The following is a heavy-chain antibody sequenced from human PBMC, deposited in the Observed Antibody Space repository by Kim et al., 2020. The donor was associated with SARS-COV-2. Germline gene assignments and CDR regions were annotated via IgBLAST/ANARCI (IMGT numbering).Heavy chain of an antibody. J-gene: IGHJ2*01. D-gene: IGHD1-1*01. CDR3: AREERTPVNWYFDL. Sequence: GGSLRLSCAASGFTFSSYSMNWVRQAPGKGLEWVSSISSSSSYIYYADSVKGRFTISRDNAKNSLYLQMNSLRAEDTAVYYCAREERTPVNWYFDLWGRGTLVTVSS. CDR2: ISSSSSYI. V-gene: IGHV3-21*01. CDR1: GFTFSSYS.